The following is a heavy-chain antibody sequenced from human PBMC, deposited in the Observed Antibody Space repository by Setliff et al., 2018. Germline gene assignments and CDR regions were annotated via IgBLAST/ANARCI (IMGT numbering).Heavy chain of an antibody. D-gene: IGHD4-4*01. V-gene: IGHV4-34*01. J-gene: IGHJ6*03. CDR1: GGSFSGYY. CDR3: ARADSNTYYYYYYMDV. CDR2: INHSGST. Sequence: SETLSLTCAVYGGSFSGYYWSWIRQPPGKGLEWIGEINHSGSTNYNPSLKSRVTTSIDTSKNQFSLKLSSVTAADTAVYYCARADSNTYYYYYYMDVWGKGTTVTVSS.